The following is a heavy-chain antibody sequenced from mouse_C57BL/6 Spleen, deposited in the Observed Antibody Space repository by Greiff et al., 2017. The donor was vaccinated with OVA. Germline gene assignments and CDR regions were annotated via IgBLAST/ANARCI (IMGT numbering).Heavy chain of an antibody. J-gene: IGHJ2*01. V-gene: IGHV5-6*01. CDR2: ISSGSSYT. CDR3: ARHRLGDYFDY. Sequence: EVKLVESGGDLVKPGGSLKLSCAASGFTFSSSGMSWVRQTPDKRLEWVATISSGSSYTYYPDSVKGRFTSSRDNAKNTLYLQMSSLKSEDTAMYYCARHRLGDYFDYWGQGTTLTVSS. CDR1: GFTFSSSG.